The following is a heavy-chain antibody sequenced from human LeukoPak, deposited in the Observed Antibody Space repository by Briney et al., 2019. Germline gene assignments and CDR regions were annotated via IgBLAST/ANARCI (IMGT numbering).Heavy chain of an antibody. CDR1: GASISSGDYY. J-gene: IGHJ6*02. CDR2: IYYSGST. D-gene: IGHD2-2*01. CDR3: ARDSLGYCSSTSCYGDSVYYYYGMDV. V-gene: IGHV4-31*03. Sequence: PSQTLSLTCTVSGASISSGDYYWSWIRQHPGKGLEWIGYIYYSGSTYYNPSLKSRVTISVDTSKNQFSLKLSSVTAADTAVYYCARDSLGYCSSTSCYGDSVYYYYGMDVWGQGTTVTVSS.